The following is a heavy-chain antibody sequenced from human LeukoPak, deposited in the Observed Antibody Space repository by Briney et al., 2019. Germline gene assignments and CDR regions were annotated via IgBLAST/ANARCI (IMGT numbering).Heavy chain of an antibody. CDR1: GGTFSSYA. Sequence: SVKVSCKASGGTFSSYAISWVRQAPGQGLEWMGRIIPILGIANYAQKFQGRVTITADKSTSTAYMELSSLRSEDTAAYYCASPYGSGSYDPPSFDYWGQGTLVTVSS. V-gene: IGHV1-69*04. CDR3: ASPYGSGSYDPPSFDY. J-gene: IGHJ4*02. CDR2: IIPILGIA. D-gene: IGHD3-10*01.